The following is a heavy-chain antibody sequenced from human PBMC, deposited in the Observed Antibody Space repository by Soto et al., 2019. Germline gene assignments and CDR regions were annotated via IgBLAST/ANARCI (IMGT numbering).Heavy chain of an antibody. CDR2: IYYSGST. Sequence: QLQLQESGPGLVKPSETLSLTRTVSGGSISSSSYFWGLIRQPPGKGLEWIGSIYYSGSTYYNPSLKSRVTVSVDTSKNQFSLKLSSVTAADTAVYYCARHPSDFWFDPWGQGTLVTVSS. CDR1: GGSISSSSYF. J-gene: IGHJ5*02. V-gene: IGHV4-39*01. D-gene: IGHD2-21*02. CDR3: ARHPSDFWFDP.